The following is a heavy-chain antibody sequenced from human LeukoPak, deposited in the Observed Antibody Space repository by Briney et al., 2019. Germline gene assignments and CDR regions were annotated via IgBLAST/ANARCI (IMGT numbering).Heavy chain of an antibody. CDR1: GFNFRSYW. D-gene: IGHD3-9*01. CDR3: ARDFDMASNPGDDFDC. Sequence: GGSLRLSCAASGFNFRSYWMHWVRQAPGEGLVWVSRINTDATYTSYADSVKGRFTISRDNAKNTVYLQMNSLRADDTAVYFCARDFDMASNPGDDFDCWGPGTLVTVSS. V-gene: IGHV3-74*01. J-gene: IGHJ4*02. CDR2: INTDATYT.